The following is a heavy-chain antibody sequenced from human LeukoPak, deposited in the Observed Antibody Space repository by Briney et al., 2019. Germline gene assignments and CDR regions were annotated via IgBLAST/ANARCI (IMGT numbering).Heavy chain of an antibody. D-gene: IGHD5-12*01. CDR1: GFTFSRLG. Sequence: GGSLRLSCATSGFTFSRLGMQWVRQAPGKGLEWVAVIHNDGTMGQYADSVKGRFTISKDFSRNTLHLQMHSLRDDDTAVYYCAKEGDEFRGYLDVWGKGTTVTVSS. CDR2: IHNDGTMG. J-gene: IGHJ6*04. V-gene: IGHV3-30*02. CDR3: AKEGDEFRGYLDV.